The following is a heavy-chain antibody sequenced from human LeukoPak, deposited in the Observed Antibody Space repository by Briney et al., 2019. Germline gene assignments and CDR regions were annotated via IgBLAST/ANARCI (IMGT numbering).Heavy chain of an antibody. CDR2: INPNSGGT. CDR3: ARGSGRRYYYYYGMDV. J-gene: IGHJ6*02. D-gene: IGHD3-10*01. CDR1: GYTFTGYY. Sequence: GAAVKVSCKASGYTFTGYYMHWVRQAPGQGLEWMGWINPNSGGTNHAQKFQGRVTMTRDTSISTAYMELSRLRSDDTAVYYCARGSGRRYYYYYGMDVWGQGTTVTVSS. V-gene: IGHV1-2*02.